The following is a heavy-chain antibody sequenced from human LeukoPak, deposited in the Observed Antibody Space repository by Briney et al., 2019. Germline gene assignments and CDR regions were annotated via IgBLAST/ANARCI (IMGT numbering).Heavy chain of an antibody. CDR1: GFTFDDYA. CDR3: VRGAYSSSWLNFDY. V-gene: IGHV3-9*01. J-gene: IGHJ4*02. Sequence: GGSLRLSCAASGFTFDDYAMHWVRQPPGKGLEWVSGISWNSGSIGYADSVKGRFTISRGNAKNSLYLQMNSLRAEDTAVYYCVRGAYSSSWLNFDYWGQGTLVTVSS. D-gene: IGHD6-13*01. CDR2: ISWNSGSI.